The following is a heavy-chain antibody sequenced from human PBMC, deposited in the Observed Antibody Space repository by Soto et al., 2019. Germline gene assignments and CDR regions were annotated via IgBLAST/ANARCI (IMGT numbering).Heavy chain of an antibody. D-gene: IGHD2-21*02. J-gene: IGHJ4*02. CDR1: GFTFSSYA. CDR3: AKSTFGVTAVNPLEDY. Sequence: LRLSCAASGFTFSSYAMSWVRQAPGKGLEWVSAITGSGGTTYYADSVKGRFTISRDSSRNTLYLQMNSLRAEDAAVYYCAKSTFGVTAVNPLEDYWGQGTLVTVSS. CDR2: ITGSGGTT. V-gene: IGHV3-23*01.